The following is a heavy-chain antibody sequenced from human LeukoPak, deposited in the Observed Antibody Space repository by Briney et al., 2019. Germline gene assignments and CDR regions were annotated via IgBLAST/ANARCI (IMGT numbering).Heavy chain of an antibody. CDR1: GGSISSGSYY. J-gene: IGHJ4*02. V-gene: IGHV4-61*02. CDR3: ARGGGAPSGWYNQLRHYRFDY. Sequence: SQTLSLTCTVSGGSISSGSYYWSWIRQPAGKGLEWIGRIYTSGSTNYNPSLKSRVTISVDTSKNQFSLKLSSVTAADTAVYYCARGGGAPSGWYNQLRHYRFDYWGQGTLVTVSS. D-gene: IGHD6-19*01. CDR2: IYTSGST.